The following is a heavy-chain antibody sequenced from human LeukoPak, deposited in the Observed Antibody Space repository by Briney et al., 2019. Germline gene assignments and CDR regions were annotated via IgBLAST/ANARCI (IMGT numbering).Heavy chain of an antibody. V-gene: IGHV4-31*03. CDR3: ASLRSAAGSLFSDRYFDL. CDR1: GGSISSGGYY. J-gene: IGHJ2*01. Sequence: PSETLSLTCTISGGSISSGGYYWSWIRQHPGKGLEWIGYIYYSGSTYYNPSLKSRVTISVDTSKNQFSLKLSSVTAADTAVYYCASLRSAAGSLFSDRYFDLWGRGTLVTVSS. CDR2: IYYSGST. D-gene: IGHD6-13*01.